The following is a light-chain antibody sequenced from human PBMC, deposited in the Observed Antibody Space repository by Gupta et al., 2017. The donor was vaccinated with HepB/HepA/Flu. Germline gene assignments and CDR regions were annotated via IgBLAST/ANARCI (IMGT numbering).Light chain of an antibody. V-gene: IGLV2-14*03. Sequence: QSALTQPASVSGSPGQSITISCTGTSSDVGGYNYVSWYQQHPGKAPKLLIYDVSNRPSGVSNRGSCYTAGNTASPQTIGLQAEDEADDYCRSSTSSSTPWVFGGGTKLTVL. CDR1: SSDVGGYNY. CDR3: RSSTSSSTPWV. CDR2: DVS. J-gene: IGLJ3*02.